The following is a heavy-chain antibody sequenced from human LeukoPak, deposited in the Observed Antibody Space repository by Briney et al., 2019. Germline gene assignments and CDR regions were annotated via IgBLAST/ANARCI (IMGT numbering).Heavy chain of an antibody. J-gene: IGHJ4*02. CDR2: IYYSGST. V-gene: IGHV4-59*01. CDR3: ARYYDFWSGYPDY. Sequence: PSETLSLTCTVSGGSISSYYWSWIRQPPGKGLEWIGYIYYSGSTSYNPSLKSRVTISVDTSKNQFSLKLSSVTAADTAVYYCARYYDFWSGYPDYWGQGTLVTVSS. CDR1: GGSISSYY. D-gene: IGHD3-3*01.